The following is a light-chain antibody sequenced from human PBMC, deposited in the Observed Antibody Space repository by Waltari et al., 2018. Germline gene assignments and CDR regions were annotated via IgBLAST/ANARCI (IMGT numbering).Light chain of an antibody. CDR1: NIESKS. CDR3: QVWDANTDPGV. Sequence: SYVLTQPPSVSVAPGETARITCGGNNIESKSVHWYRQRPGQAPVLVISYDSDRPSGSPERVSGSNSGNTATLTISRVEAGDEADYYCQVWDANTDPGVFGTGTEVTVL. CDR2: YDS. J-gene: IGLJ1*01. V-gene: IGLV3-21*01.